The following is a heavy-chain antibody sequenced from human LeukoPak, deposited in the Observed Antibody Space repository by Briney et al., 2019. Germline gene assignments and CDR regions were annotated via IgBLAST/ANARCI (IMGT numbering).Heavy chain of an antibody. CDR3: ARGWGVYDFWSGSHYFDY. V-gene: IGHV4-39*01. J-gene: IGHJ4*02. CDR2: IYDSGST. D-gene: IGHD3-3*01. Sequence: SETLSLTCTVSGGSIRSSYYYWGWIRQPPGKGLEWIGSIYDSGSTYYNPSLKSRVTISVDTSKNQFSLKLNSVTAADTAVYYCARGWGVYDFWSGSHYFDYWGQGTLVTVSS. CDR1: GGSIRSSYYY.